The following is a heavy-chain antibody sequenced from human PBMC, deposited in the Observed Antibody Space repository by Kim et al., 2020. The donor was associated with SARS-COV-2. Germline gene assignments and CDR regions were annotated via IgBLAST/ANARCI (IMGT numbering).Heavy chain of an antibody. V-gene: IGHV3-23*01. CDR1: GSTFSDYA. CDR3: ARGRHGD. Sequence: GGSLRLSCAASGSTFSDYALAWVRQVPGKGLEWVSTISATGSGTYYADSVRGRFAISRDNSENTVHLQMNSLRADDTAVYYCARGRHGDWGQGTLVAVSS. CDR2: ISATGSGT. J-gene: IGHJ4*02. D-gene: IGHD2-2*01.